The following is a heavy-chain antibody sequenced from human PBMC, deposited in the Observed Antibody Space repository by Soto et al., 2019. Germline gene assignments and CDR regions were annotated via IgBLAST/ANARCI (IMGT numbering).Heavy chain of an antibody. CDR3: AREGASGFGMDV. V-gene: IGHV4-4*07. J-gene: IGHJ6*02. Sequence: QVQLQESGPGLVKPSETLSLTCNVSGGSIRSYYWSWIRQPAGKALEWIGRFYTSGTTNYNPSLKSRATMLIDTSKNQFSLILSSVTAADTAVYYCAREGASGFGMDVWGQGTTVTVSS. D-gene: IGHD1-26*01. CDR1: GGSIRSYY. CDR2: FYTSGTT.